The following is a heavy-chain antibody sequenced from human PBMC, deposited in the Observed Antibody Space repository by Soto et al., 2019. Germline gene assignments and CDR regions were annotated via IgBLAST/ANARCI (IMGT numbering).Heavy chain of an antibody. CDR2: IRNKTNNYST. J-gene: IGHJ4*02. CDR1: GFTFRDAA. Sequence: EVQLVESGGGLVQPGGSLKLSCAASGFTFRDAAMHWVRQASGKGLEWIGRIRNKTNNYSTTFIESVRGRFTTSRDDSKNTVYLQMNRLRIDDTAVYYCTARRDWTAVDPLDYWGPGTLVTVSS. CDR3: TARRDWTAVDPLDY. D-gene: IGHD5-18*01. V-gene: IGHV3-73*02.